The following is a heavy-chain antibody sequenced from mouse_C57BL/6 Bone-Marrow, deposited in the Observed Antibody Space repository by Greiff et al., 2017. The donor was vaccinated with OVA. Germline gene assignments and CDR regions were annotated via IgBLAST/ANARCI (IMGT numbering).Heavy chain of an antibody. CDR1: GYTFTSYW. Sequence: QVQLQQPGAELVRPGTSVKLSCKASGYTFTSYWMHWVKQRPGQGLEWIGVIDPSDSYTNYNQKFKGKATLTVDTSSSTAYMQLSSLTSEDSAVYYCASAATVVEDAMDYWGQGTSVTVSS. J-gene: IGHJ4*01. CDR3: ASAATVVEDAMDY. CDR2: IDPSDSYT. V-gene: IGHV1-59*01. D-gene: IGHD1-1*01.